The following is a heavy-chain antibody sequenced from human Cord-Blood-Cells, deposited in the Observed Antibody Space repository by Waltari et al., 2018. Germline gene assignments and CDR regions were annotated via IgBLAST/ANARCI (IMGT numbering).Heavy chain of an antibody. V-gene: IGHV1-46*01. CDR3: AREVNSAFDI. CDR2: INPNGGRT. J-gene: IGHJ3*02. CDR1: GYTFTSYY. Sequence: QVQLVQSGAEVKKPGASVTVSCKASGYTFTSYYMHWVRQAPGQGLEWKGIINPNGGRTSYAQKIQGRVTMTRDTSTSTVYMELSSLISEDTAVYYCAREVNSAFDIWGQGTMFTVSS.